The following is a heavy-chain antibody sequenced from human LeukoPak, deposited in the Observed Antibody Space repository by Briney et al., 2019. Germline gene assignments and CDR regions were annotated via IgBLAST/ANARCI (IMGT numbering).Heavy chain of an antibody. CDR1: GGSISGEVDH. CDR2: IHYNASN. D-gene: IGHD3-10*01. V-gene: IGHV4-39*01. CDR3: ARTSDSGYMVRGVLYYGMDV. Sequence: PAEPLSLICSVCGGSISGEVDHWGWIPRPPGKGLEWIQRIHYNASNRYKTSLKSRITIDVDTSKNQFSLNLSSVTGAETAVYYCARTSDSGYMVRGVLYYGMDVWGQGTTVTASS. J-gene: IGHJ6*02.